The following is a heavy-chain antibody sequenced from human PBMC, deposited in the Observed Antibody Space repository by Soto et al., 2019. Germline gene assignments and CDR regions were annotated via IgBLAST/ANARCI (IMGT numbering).Heavy chain of an antibody. D-gene: IGHD2-21*02. CDR2: IYYSGST. V-gene: IGHV4-31*03. Sequence: PSETLSLTCTVSGGSSSSGGYYWSWIRQHPGKGLEWIWYIYYSGSTYYNPSLKSRVTISVDTSKNQFSLKLSSVTAADTAVYYCARDTRFCGGDCYSGGYYYYGMDVWGQGTTVTVPS. CDR1: GGSSSSGGYY. J-gene: IGHJ6*02. CDR3: ARDTRFCGGDCYSGGYYYYGMDV.